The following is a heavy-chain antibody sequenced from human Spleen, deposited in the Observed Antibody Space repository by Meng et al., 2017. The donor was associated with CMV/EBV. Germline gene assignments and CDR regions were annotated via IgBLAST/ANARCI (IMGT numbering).Heavy chain of an antibody. Sequence: GESLKISCAASGFTFNSYGMHWVRQAPGKGLEWVAFIRYHGNNQYYQDSLKGRFTISRDNSKNMLYLQMNSLRPEDTAVYYCAKIAYSDSYYYYGLDVWGQGTTVTVSS. V-gene: IGHV3-30*02. CDR3: AKIAYSDSYYYYGLDV. CDR2: IRYHGNNQ. D-gene: IGHD4-11*01. CDR1: GFTFNSYG. J-gene: IGHJ6*02.